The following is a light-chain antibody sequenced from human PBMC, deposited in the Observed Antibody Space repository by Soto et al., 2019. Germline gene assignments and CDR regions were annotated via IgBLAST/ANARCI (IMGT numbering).Light chain of an antibody. V-gene: IGLV1-44*01. Sequence: QSVLTQPPSASGTPGQRVTISCSGSSSNIGSNTVNWYQQLPGTAPKLLIYSNNQRPSGFPDRFSGSKSGTSASLAISGLQSEDEADYYCAAWDGGLNGYVFGTGTKLTVL. CDR1: SSNIGSNT. CDR3: AAWDGGLNGYV. J-gene: IGLJ1*01. CDR2: SNN.